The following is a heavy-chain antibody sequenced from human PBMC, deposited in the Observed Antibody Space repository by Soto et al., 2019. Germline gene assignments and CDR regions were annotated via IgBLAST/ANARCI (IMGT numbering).Heavy chain of an antibody. CDR2: ITDSSDTV. CDR3: ARDFGHGYYLDY. V-gene: IGHV3-48*02. J-gene: IGHJ4*02. D-gene: IGHD3-3*01. CDR1: GFSFSNYN. Sequence: EVQLVKSGGGLVQPGGSLRLSCVASGFSFSNYNMNWVRQAPGKGLEWVSYITDSSDTVHYADSVRGRFTISRDNAESSLYLQMNSLRDEDTAVYFCARDFGHGYYLDYWGRGTLVTVSS.